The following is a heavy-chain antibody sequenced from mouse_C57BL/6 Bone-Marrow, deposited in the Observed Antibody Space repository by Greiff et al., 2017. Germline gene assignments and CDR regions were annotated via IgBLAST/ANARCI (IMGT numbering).Heavy chain of an antibody. Sequence: VQLQQSGPELVKPGASVKISCKASGYTFTDYYMNWVKQSHGKSLEWIGDINPNNGGTSYNQKFKGKATLTVDKSSSTAYMELRSLTSEDSAVYYCASHYYGSSYGGYAMDDWGQGTSVTVSS. CDR1: GYTFTDYY. V-gene: IGHV1-26*01. J-gene: IGHJ4*01. CDR2: INPNNGGT. CDR3: ASHYYGSSYGGYAMDD. D-gene: IGHD1-1*01.